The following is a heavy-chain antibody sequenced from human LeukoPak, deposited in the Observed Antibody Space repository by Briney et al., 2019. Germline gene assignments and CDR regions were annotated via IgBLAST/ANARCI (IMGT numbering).Heavy chain of an antibody. V-gene: IGHV3-21*01. CDR2: ISSSSSYI. Sequence: TGGSLRLSCAASGFTFSSYSMNWVRQAPGKGLEWVSSISSSSSYINYADSVKGRFTISRDNAKNSLYLQMNSLRAEDTAVYYCAKADRDYDYVWGSYRPTTFDYWGQGTLVTVSS. D-gene: IGHD3-16*02. CDR1: GFTFSSYS. CDR3: AKADRDYDYVWGSYRPTTFDY. J-gene: IGHJ4*02.